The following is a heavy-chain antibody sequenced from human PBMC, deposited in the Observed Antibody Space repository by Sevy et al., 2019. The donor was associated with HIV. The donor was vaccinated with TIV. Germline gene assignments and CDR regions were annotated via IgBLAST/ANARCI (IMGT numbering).Heavy chain of an antibody. Sequence: ASVKVSCKASGYTFTSYDINWVRQATGQGLEWMGWMNPNSGNTGYAQKFQGRVTITRTTSISTAYMELSSLRSEETAVYYCARTAMVTNYYYYGMDVWGQGTTVTVSS. D-gene: IGHD5-18*01. CDR2: MNPNSGNT. J-gene: IGHJ6*02. CDR1: GYTFTSYD. V-gene: IGHV1-8*01. CDR3: ARTAMVTNYYYYGMDV.